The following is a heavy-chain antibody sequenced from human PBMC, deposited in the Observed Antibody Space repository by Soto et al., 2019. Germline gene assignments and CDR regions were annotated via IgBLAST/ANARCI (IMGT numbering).Heavy chain of an antibody. V-gene: IGHV3-15*01. Sequence: GGSLRLSCAASGFTFSSYAMSWVRQAPGKGLEWVSAISGSGGGTTDYAAPVKGRFTISRDDSKNTLYLQMNSLKTEDTAVYYCTTITIFGVVIRYYYYMDVWGKGTTVTVSS. CDR3: TTITIFGVVIRYYYYMDV. CDR1: GFTFSSYA. CDR2: ISGSGGGTT. J-gene: IGHJ6*03. D-gene: IGHD3-3*01.